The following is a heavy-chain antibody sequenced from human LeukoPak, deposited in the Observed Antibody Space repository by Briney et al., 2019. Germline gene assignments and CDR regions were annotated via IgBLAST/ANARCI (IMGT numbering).Heavy chain of an antibody. CDR2: IYDSGST. V-gene: IGHV4-39*01. J-gene: IGHJ5*02. CDR1: GGSISSSSYY. D-gene: IGHD2-2*01. CDR3: ARRGQLLSHNWFDP. Sequence: SETLSLTCTVSGGSISSSSYYWGWIRQPPGKGLEWIGSIYDSGSTYYNPSLKSRVTISVDTSKNQFSLKLSSVTAADTAVYYCARRGQLLSHNWFDPWGQGTLVTVSS.